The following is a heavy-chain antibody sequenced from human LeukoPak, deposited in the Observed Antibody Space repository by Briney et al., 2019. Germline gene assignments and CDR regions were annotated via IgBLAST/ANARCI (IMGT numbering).Heavy chain of an antibody. J-gene: IGHJ4*02. CDR3: TRDSLPIPFGGWHDY. CDR2: IRSKAYGGTT. V-gene: IGHV3-49*04. CDR1: GFTFGDYA. Sequence: PGGSLRLSCTASGFTFGDYAMSWVRQAPGKGLEWVGFIRSKAYGGTTEYAASVKGRFTISRGDSKSIAYLQMNSLKTEDTAVYYCTRDSLPIPFGGWHDYWGQGTLVTVSS. D-gene: IGHD6-19*01.